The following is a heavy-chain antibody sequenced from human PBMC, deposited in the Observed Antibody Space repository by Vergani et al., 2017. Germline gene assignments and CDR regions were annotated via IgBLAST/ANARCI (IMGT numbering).Heavy chain of an antibody. CDR1: GYTFTGYY. CDR3: ARVLGGLPGRDNWFDP. Sequence: QVQLVQSGAEVKKPGASVKVSCKASGYTFTGYYMHWVRQAPGQGLEWMGWINPNSGGTNYAQKFQGRVTMTRDTSMRTAYMEQRRLRSDDTAVYYCARVLGGLPGRDNWFDPWGQGTLVTVSS. J-gene: IGHJ5*02. V-gene: IGHV1-2*02. D-gene: IGHD2-15*01. CDR2: INPNSGGT.